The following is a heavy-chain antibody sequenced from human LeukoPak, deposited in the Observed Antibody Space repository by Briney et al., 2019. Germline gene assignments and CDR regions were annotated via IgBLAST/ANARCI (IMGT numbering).Heavy chain of an antibody. CDR3: ARGRTTIFGVAQPYYFDY. D-gene: IGHD3-3*01. Sequence: ASVKVSCKASGYTFTSYYMHWVRQAPGQGLEWMGIINPSGGSTSYAQKFQGRVTMTRDTSTSTVYMELSSLRSEDTAVYYCARGRTTIFGVAQPYYFDYWGQGTLVTVSS. J-gene: IGHJ4*02. CDR1: GYTFTSYY. V-gene: IGHV1-46*01. CDR2: INPSGGST.